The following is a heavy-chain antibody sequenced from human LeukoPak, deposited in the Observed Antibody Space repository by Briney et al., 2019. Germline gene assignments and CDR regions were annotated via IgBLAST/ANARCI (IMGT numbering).Heavy chain of an antibody. CDR1: GYTFTGYY. CDR3: ARGERYYDSSGSFDY. Sequence: GASVKVSCKASGYTFTGYYMHWVRQAPGQGLEWMGRINPNSGGTNYAQKFQGWVTMTRDTSISTAYMELSRLRSDDTAVYYCARGERYYDSSGSFDYWGQGTLVTVSS. J-gene: IGHJ4*02. V-gene: IGHV1-2*04. CDR2: INPNSGGT. D-gene: IGHD3-22*01.